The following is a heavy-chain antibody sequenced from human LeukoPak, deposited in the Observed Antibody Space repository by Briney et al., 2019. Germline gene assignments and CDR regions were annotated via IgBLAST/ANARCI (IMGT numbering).Heavy chain of an antibody. Sequence: PGGSLRLSCAVSGVSISSHYMNWVRQAPGKGLEWVSVIYSGGSTYYADSVKGRFTISRENSKNMLYLQMDSLRAEDTAVYYCARSWNARLNFDYWGQGTLVTVSS. V-gene: IGHV3-66*02. CDR1: GVSISSHY. CDR3: ARSWNARLNFDY. J-gene: IGHJ4*02. CDR2: IYSGGST. D-gene: IGHD1-1*01.